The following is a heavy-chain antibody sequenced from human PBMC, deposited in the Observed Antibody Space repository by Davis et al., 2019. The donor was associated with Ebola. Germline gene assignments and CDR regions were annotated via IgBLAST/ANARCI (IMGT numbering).Heavy chain of an antibody. CDR1: GYAFRNYG. Sequence: ASVPVSCQASGYAFRNYGLNWVRPAPGQGLQWVGWITGHSGHTNYAPQFQGRVTMTSDTSTSTAYLELRTLGSDDTAVYYREREPQPLGGSCYSLGCYFDFWGQGTLVTVSS. CDR3: EREPQPLGGSCYSLGCYFDF. CDR2: ITGHSGHT. D-gene: IGHD2-15*01. J-gene: IGHJ4*02. V-gene: IGHV1-18*01.